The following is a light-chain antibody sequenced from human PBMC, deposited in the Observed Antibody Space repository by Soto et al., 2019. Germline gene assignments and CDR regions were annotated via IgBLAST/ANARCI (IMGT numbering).Light chain of an antibody. CDR2: DAS. V-gene: IGKV3-11*01. Sequence: EIVLTQSPATLSLSPGERATLSCRASQSASSYLAWYQQKPGQAPRLLIYDASNRATGIPARFSGSGSGTDFTLTISSLEPEDFAVYYCQQRSNWVMYTFGQGTKLEIK. CDR3: QQRSNWVMYT. J-gene: IGKJ2*01. CDR1: QSASSY.